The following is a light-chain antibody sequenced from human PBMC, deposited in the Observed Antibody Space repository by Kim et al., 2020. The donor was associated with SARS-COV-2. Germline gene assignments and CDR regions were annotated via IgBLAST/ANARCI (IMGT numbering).Light chain of an antibody. CDR2: SES. CDR1: NIGSKN. J-gene: IGLJ3*02. V-gene: IGLV3-9*01. CDR3: QVWNSSSWV. Sequence: VARGQTARITCGGNNIGSKNFHWYQQKPGQAPVLVIYSESNRRSGIPERCSGSNSENTATLTISRAQAGDEAGYYCQVWNSSSWVFGGGTQLTVL.